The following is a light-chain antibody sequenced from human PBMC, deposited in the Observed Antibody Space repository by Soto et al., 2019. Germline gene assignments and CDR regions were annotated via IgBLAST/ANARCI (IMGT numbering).Light chain of an antibody. CDR3: MQALQTPPHT. J-gene: IGKJ4*01. Sequence: DIVMTQSPLSLPVTPGEPASISCRSSQSLLHSNGYNYLDWYLQKPGQSPQLLIYLGSNRASGVPDRFSGSGSGTDFTLKISRVEAEDVGVYYCMQALQTPPHTFGGGTKVEIQ. CDR1: QSLLHSNGYNY. V-gene: IGKV2-28*01. CDR2: LGS.